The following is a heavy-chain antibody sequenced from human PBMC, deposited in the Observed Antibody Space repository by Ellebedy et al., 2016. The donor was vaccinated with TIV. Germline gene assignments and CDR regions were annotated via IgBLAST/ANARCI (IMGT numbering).Heavy chain of an antibody. CDR3: ARGVDAYKTGY. J-gene: IGHJ4*02. CDR2: IHYSGT. CDR1: GGSISSGGSF. V-gene: IGHV4-31*03. Sequence: LRLSCTVSGGSISSGGSFWTWIRQHPGKGLEWIGYIHYSGTYYNPSLKSRVTISLDTSKNQVSLTLNSVTAADTAVYYCARGVDAYKTGYWGQGTLVTVSS. D-gene: IGHD5-24*01.